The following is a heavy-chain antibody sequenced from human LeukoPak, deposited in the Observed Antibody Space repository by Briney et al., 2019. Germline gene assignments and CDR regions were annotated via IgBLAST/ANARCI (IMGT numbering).Heavy chain of an antibody. V-gene: IGHV3-7*01. D-gene: IGHD4-11*01. CDR2: IKQDGSEK. CDR1: GFTFSSYW. CDR3: ARDHSNDDY. Sequence: PGRSLRLSCAASGFTFSSYWISWVRQAPGKGLEWVANIKQDGSEKYYVDSVKGRFTISRDNAKNSLYLQMNSLRAEDTAVYYSARDHSNDDYWGHGTLVTVSS. J-gene: IGHJ4*01.